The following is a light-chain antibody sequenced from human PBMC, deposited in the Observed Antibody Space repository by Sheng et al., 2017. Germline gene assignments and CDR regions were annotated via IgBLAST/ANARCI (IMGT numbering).Light chain of an antibody. Sequence: DIQMTQSPSSLSASVGDRVTITCQASQDISNYLNWYQQKPGKAPKVLIYDASSLQSGVPSRFSGSESGTDYTLTISSLQPEDFATYYCQQSYSSSVTFGQGTKVEI. CDR3: QQSYSSSVT. CDR2: DAS. V-gene: IGKV1-39*01. J-gene: IGKJ1*01. CDR1: QDISNY.